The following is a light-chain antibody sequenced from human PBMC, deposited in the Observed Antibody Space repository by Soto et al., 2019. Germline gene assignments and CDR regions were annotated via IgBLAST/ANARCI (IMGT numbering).Light chain of an antibody. V-gene: IGKV1-39*01. Sequence: DIQMTQSPSSLSASVGDRVTITYRASQSISSYLNWYQQKPGKAPKLLIYAASSLQSGVPSRFSGSGSGTDLTLTISRLQPEDFATYYCQQSYSTPLTFGGGPKVDIK. CDR2: AAS. J-gene: IGKJ4*01. CDR3: QQSYSTPLT. CDR1: QSISSY.